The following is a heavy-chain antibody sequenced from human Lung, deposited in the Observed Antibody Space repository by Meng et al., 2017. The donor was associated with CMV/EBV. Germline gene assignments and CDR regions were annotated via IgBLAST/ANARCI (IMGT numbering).Heavy chain of an antibody. J-gene: IGHJ4*02. CDR2: LGSHNGNT. CDR1: GYRFATYG. D-gene: IGHD3-22*01. V-gene: IGHV1-18*01. Sequence: ASGYRFATYGISWVRLVPGQRIAWVGWLGSHNGNTNKGEKFQGRVTMTMHTSTNAAQMDLRDLRSDDTAVYFCEREVHYYDSHGIDYWGQGTLVTVSS. CDR3: EREVHYYDSHGIDY.